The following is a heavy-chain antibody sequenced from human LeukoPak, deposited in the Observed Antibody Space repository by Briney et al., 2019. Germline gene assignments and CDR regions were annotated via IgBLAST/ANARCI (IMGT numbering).Heavy chain of an antibody. CDR1: GGSISSYY. CDR3: ARASSCGPGDFDY. J-gene: IGHJ4*02. D-gene: IGHD3-10*01. CDR2: IYYSGST. V-gene: IGHV4-59*01. Sequence: SETLSLTCTVSGGSISSYYWSWIRQPPGKGLEWIGYIYYSGSTNYNPSLKSRVTISVDTSKNQFSLKLSSVTAADTAVYYCARASSCGPGDFDYWGQGTLVTVSS.